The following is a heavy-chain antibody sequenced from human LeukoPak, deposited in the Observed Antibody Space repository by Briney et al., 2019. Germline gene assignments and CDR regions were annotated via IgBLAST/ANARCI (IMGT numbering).Heavy chain of an antibody. CDR3: AKTFYGGNSVRNAFDI. CDR2: LGGGGIDT. V-gene: IGHV3-23*01. CDR1: GFTFSNYA. Sequence: GGSLRLSCAASGFTFSNYAMSWVRQAPGKGLEWVSTLGGGGIDTYYADSVKGRFTISRDNSKNTLYLQMNSLRAEDTAVYYCAKTFYGGNSVRNAFDIWGQGTMVTVSS. D-gene: IGHD4-23*01. J-gene: IGHJ3*02.